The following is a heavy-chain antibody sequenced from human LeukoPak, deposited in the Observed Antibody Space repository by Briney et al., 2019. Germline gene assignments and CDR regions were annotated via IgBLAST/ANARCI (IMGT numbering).Heavy chain of an antibody. Sequence: GGSLRLSCAASGFSFSSYGMSWVRQAPGKGLEWVGFIRSKAYGGTTEYAASVKGRFTISRDDSKSIDYLQMNSLKTEDTAVYYCNVPVEPAAIRIPWGQGTLVTVSS. D-gene: IGHD2-2*02. V-gene: IGHV3-49*04. CDR2: IRSKAYGGTT. CDR1: GFSFSSYG. J-gene: IGHJ5*02. CDR3: NVPVEPAAIRIP.